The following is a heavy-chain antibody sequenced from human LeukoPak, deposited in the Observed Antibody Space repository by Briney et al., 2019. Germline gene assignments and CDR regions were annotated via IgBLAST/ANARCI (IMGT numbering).Heavy chain of an antibody. Sequence: GGSLRLSCVASGFTFSSYSSSWMNWVRQAPGKGVVWVSRINSDGTDTTYADSVKGRFTISRDNAKNTLYLQMNSLTAEDTAMYFCARERCISTICSRGMDVWGQGTTVTVSS. CDR2: INSDGTDT. V-gene: IGHV3-74*01. J-gene: IGHJ6*02. D-gene: IGHD2-2*01. CDR1: GFTFSSYSSSW. CDR3: ARERCISTICSRGMDV.